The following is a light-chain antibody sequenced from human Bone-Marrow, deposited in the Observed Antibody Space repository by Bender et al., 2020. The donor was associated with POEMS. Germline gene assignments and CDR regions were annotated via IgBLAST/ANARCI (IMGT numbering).Light chain of an antibody. CDR2: GYN. CDR1: SSNTGSGYD. Sequence: QSVLTQPPSVSGAPGQRVTISCTGSSSNTGSGYDINWYQHLPGTAPKLLIYGYNNRPSGVPDRFSGSKSGTSASLAISGLQSEDEGAYYCAAWDNILASWVFGEGTKLTVL. CDR3: AAWDNILASWV. V-gene: IGLV1-50*01. J-gene: IGLJ3*02.